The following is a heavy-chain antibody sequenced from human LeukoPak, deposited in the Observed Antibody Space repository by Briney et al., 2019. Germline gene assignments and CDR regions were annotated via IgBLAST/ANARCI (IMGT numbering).Heavy chain of an antibody. CDR1: GGSISSCY. V-gene: IGHV4-59*01. CDR2: IYYSGST. CDR3: ARHSSGWYYDLVY. D-gene: IGHD6-19*01. J-gene: IGHJ4*02. Sequence: SETLSLTCTVSGGSISSCYWSWIRQPPGKGLEWIGYIYYSGSTNYNPSLKSRVTISVDTSKNQFSLKLSSVTAADTAVYYCARHSSGWYYDLVYWGQGTLVTVSS.